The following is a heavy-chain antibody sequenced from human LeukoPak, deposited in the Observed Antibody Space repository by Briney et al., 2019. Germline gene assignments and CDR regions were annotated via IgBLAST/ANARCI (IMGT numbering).Heavy chain of an antibody. CDR2: IWYDGSNK. J-gene: IGHJ4*02. Sequence: GGSLRLSCAASGFTFSSYGMHWVRQAPGKGLEWVAVIWYDGSNKHYADSVKGRFTISRDNSKNTLYLQMNSLRAEDTAVYYCTKRPDCSTTNCFRFEYWGQGTLVTVSS. CDR3: TKRPDCSTTNCFRFEY. V-gene: IGHV3-33*06. CDR1: GFTFSSYG. D-gene: IGHD2-2*01.